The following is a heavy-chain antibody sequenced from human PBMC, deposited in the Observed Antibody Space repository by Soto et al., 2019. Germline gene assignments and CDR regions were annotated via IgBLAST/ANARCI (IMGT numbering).Heavy chain of an antibody. D-gene: IGHD2-2*02. CDR2: MNPDSGNT. Sequence: ASVKVSCKAPGYTFTSYDINWVRQATGQGLEWMGWMNPDSGNTGFAQKFQGRVTMTSNTSMNTAYMQLSSLTYEDTAVYFCAKRSWRGYCSDTRCYTINCWGRGTMIPV. V-gene: IGHV1-8*01. CDR1: GYTFTSYD. CDR3: AKRSWRGYCSDTRCYTINC. J-gene: IGHJ4*02.